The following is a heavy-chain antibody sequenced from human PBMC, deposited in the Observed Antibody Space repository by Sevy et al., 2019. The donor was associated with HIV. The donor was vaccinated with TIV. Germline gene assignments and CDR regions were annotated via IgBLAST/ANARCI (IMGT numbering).Heavy chain of an antibody. Sequence: GGSLRLSCEASGFTFSSYEMNWVRQAPGKGLEWVSYISSNGTTIKYPDSVKGRFTISRDNAKNSLYMQMNSLRAEDTAVYYCARVDANYDKGFDPWGQGTLVTVSS. CDR2: ISSNGTTI. CDR3: ARVDANYDKGFDP. J-gene: IGHJ5*02. V-gene: IGHV3-48*03. CDR1: GFTFSSYE. D-gene: IGHD3-22*01.